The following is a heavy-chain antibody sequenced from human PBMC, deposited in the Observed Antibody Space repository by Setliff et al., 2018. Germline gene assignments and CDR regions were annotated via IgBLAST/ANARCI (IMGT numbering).Heavy chain of an antibody. Sequence: ASVKVSCKASGFAFTNYAITWVRQAPGQGLEWMGWINPNNGDTKSAQKFQGRLTMTRDTSISTAYMELSSLRSDDTAVYYCARQPMDTIMVTFDYWGQGILVTVSS. CDR3: ARQPMDTIMVTFDY. CDR1: GFAFTNYA. V-gene: IGHV1-2*02. D-gene: IGHD5-12*01. J-gene: IGHJ4*02. CDR2: INPNNGDT.